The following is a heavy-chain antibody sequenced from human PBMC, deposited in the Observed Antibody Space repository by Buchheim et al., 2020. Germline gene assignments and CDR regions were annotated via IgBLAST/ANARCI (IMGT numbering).Heavy chain of an antibody. CDR1: GFTFSSYA. CDR2: ISATGGKT. D-gene: IGHD3-16*01. CDR3: AKVGSYGARTGYYFDY. J-gene: IGHJ4*02. Sequence: EVQLLESGGGLVQPGGSLRLSCAASGFTFSSYAMSWVRQAPGKGLEWVSAISATGGKTFYADSVKGRFTISRDNSKNKLYLQMNSLRAEDTAVYYCAKVGSYGARTGYYFDYWGQGTL. V-gene: IGHV3-23*01.